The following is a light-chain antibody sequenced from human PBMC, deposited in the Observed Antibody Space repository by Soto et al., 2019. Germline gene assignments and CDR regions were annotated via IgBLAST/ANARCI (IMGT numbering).Light chain of an antibody. Sequence: QSVLTQPPSASGTPGQRVTISCSGSSSNIGINYVSWYQQLPGTAPKLLIYRNNQRPSGVPDRFSGSKSGTSASLAISGLRSEDEADYYCAAWDDSLSGVVFGGGTKLTVL. V-gene: IGLV1-47*01. J-gene: IGLJ2*01. CDR3: AAWDDSLSGVV. CDR1: SSNIGINY. CDR2: RNN.